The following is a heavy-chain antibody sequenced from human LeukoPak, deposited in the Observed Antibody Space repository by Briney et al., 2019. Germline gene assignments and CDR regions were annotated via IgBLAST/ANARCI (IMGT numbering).Heavy chain of an antibody. CDR2: INWNGGST. CDR3: ARDSGGFGPYCYDSSGIHWDY. D-gene: IGHD3-22*01. CDR1: GFTFDDYG. J-gene: IGHJ4*02. V-gene: IGHV3-20*04. Sequence: GGSLRLSCAASGFTFDDYGMSWVRHAPGKGLEWVSGINWNGGSTGYADSVKGRFTISRDKAKNSLYLQMNSLRAEDTALYYCARDSGGFGPYCYDSSGIHWDYWGQGTLVTVSS.